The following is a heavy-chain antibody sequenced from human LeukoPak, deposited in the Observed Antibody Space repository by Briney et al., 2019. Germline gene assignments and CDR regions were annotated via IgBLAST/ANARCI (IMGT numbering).Heavy chain of an antibody. CDR3: ARGGGDQDYFDY. J-gene: IGHJ4*02. D-gene: IGHD3-10*01. V-gene: IGHV4-59*01. Sequence: SETLSLTCTVSGGSISSYYWSWIRQPPGKGLEWTGYIYYSGSTNYNPSLKSRVTISVDTSKNQFSLKLSSVTAADTAVYYCARGGGDQDYFDYWGQGTLVTVSS. CDR2: IYYSGST. CDR1: GGSISSYY.